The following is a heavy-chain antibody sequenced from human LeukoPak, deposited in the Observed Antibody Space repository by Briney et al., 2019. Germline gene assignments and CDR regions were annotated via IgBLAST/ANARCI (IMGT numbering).Heavy chain of an antibody. D-gene: IGHD4-17*01. Sequence: SETLSLTCTVSGGFISSASYYWSWIRQPAGKGLEWIGRIYTSGSTNYNPSLKSRVTISVDTSKNQFSLKLSSVTAADTAVYYCAREWPYGDYQIDPWGQGTLVTVSS. CDR2: IYTSGST. J-gene: IGHJ5*02. V-gene: IGHV4-61*02. CDR1: GGFISSASYY. CDR3: AREWPYGDYQIDP.